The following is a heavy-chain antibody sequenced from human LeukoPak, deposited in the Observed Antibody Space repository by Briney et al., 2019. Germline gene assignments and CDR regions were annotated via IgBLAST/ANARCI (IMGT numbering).Heavy chain of an antibody. CDR1: GFTVSSNY. V-gene: IGHV3-66*02. Sequence: GGSLRLSCAASGFTVSSNYMSWVRQAPGKGLEWVSVIYSGGSTYYADSVKGRFTISRDNSKNTLYLQMNSLRAEDTAVYYCARDHGSGSFSIDYWGQGTLVTVSS. CDR3: ARDHGSGSFSIDY. CDR2: IYSGGST. D-gene: IGHD3-10*01. J-gene: IGHJ4*02.